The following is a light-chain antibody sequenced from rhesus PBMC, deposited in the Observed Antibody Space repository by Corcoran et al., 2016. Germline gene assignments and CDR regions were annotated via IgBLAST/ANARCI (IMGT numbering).Light chain of an antibody. CDR2: YAS. Sequence: DIQMTQSPSSLSASVGDTVTITCRASQGISKYLAWYQQKQGKAPKPLIYYASNLENGVPSRCNGSGSRTDFTLPISHPQPEDFAAYYCQPHHSCPRAFGQGTKVEI. CDR1: QGISKY. CDR3: QPHHSCPRA. J-gene: IGKJ1*01. V-gene: IGKV1S14*01.